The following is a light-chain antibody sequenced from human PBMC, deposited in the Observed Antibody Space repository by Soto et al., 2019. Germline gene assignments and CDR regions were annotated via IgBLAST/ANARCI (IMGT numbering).Light chain of an antibody. J-gene: IGKJ4*01. CDR2: GAS. CDR1: QTVNNNY. CDR3: QQYGTSPPLT. V-gene: IGKV3-20*01. Sequence: SVLMQSPGTLSLSPGERATLSCRASQTVNNNYLAWYQQKPGQAPRLLIDGASSRATGIPDRFSGSGSGKDFTLNISRLEPEDFAVDYCQQYGTSPPLTFGGGTKVEIK.